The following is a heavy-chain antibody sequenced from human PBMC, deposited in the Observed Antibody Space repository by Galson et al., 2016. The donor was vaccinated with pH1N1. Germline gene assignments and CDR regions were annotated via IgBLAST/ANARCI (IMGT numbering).Heavy chain of an antibody. CDR2: YVPEDGET. V-gene: IGHV1-24*01. J-gene: IGHJ4*02. CDR3: AKRTGRHFDY. D-gene: IGHD1/OR15-1a*01. Sequence: SVKVSCKVSGYTLSELSMHWVRQVSGKGLEWMGGYVPEDGETIYAQKFQGRVTITRYTSASTAYMELSSLRSEDTAVYYCAKRTGRHFDYWGQGTLVTVSS. CDR1: GYTLSELS.